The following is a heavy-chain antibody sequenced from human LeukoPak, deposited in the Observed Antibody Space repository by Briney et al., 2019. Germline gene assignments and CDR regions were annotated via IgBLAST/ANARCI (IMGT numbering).Heavy chain of an antibody. CDR3: ARDSRVGGSYFWFDP. CDR1: GFIVSNND. CDR2: IYSGGRT. D-gene: IGHD1-26*01. Sequence: PGGSLRLSCAASGFIVSNNDMSWVRQAPGKGLEWVSFIYSGGRTYYADSVKGRFTISRDNSKNTLYLQMNSLRGEDTAVYYCARDSRVGGSYFWFDPWGQGTLVTVSS. J-gene: IGHJ5*02. V-gene: IGHV3-53*01.